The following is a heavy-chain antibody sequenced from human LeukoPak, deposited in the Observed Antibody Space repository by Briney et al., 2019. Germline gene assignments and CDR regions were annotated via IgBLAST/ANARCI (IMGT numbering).Heavy chain of an antibody. D-gene: IGHD6-19*01. CDR2: IYHSGNT. Sequence: SETLSLTCTDADGSISSYDWRWIRQPPGKGLEWIGYIYHSGNTNYNPSLKSRVTISVDTSNNQFSLKLSSVTAADTAVYYCATHGVGWYWFDYWGQGTLVTVSS. CDR1: DGSISSYD. J-gene: IGHJ4*02. CDR3: ATHGVGWYWFDY. V-gene: IGHV4-59*08.